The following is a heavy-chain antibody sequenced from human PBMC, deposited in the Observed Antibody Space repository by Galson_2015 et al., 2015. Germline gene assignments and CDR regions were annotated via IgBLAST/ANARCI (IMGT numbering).Heavy chain of an antibody. CDR3: AKDRAVAGTIWYFDY. D-gene: IGHD6-19*01. Sequence: SLRLSCAASGFTFSSYAMSWVRQAPGKGLEWVSAISGSGGSTYYADSVKGRFTISRDNSKNTLYLQMNSLRAEDTAVYYCAKDRAVAGTIWYFDYWGQGTLVTVSS. J-gene: IGHJ4*02. CDR2: ISGSGGST. V-gene: IGHV3-23*01. CDR1: GFTFSSYA.